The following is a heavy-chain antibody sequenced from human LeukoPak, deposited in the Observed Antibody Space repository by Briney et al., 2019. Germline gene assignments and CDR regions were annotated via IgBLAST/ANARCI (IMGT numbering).Heavy chain of an antibody. D-gene: IGHD7-27*01. CDR2: IIPILGIA. CDR3: AREGVGMRADGAFDI. J-gene: IGHJ3*02. V-gene: IGHV1-69*04. CDR1: GGTFSSYT. Sequence: SVKVSCKASGGTFSSYTISWVRQAPGQGLEWMGRIIPILGIANYAQKFQGRVTITADKSTSTAYMELSSLRSEDTAVYYCAREGVGMRADGAFDIWGQGAMVTVSS.